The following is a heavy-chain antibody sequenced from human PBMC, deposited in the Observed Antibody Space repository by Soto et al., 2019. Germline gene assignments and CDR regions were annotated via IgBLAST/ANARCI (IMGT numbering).Heavy chain of an antibody. D-gene: IGHD6-13*01. CDR2: INSDGSST. CDR1: GFTFSSYW. V-gene: IGHV3-74*01. Sequence: PGGSLRLSCAASGFTFSSYWMHWVRQAPGKGLVWVSRINSDGSSTSYADSVKGRFTISRDNAKNTLYLQMNSLRAEDTAVYYCAGEYSSSWYGVDPWGQGTLVTVPQ. J-gene: IGHJ5*02. CDR3: AGEYSSSWYGVDP.